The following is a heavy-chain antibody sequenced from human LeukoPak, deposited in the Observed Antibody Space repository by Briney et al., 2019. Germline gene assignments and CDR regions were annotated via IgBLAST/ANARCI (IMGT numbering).Heavy chain of an antibody. V-gene: IGHV3-23*01. CDR1: KFAFSSYT. CDR2: ISGGGGNT. D-gene: IGHD1-26*01. Sequence: GGSLRLSCAASKFAFSSYTMSWVRQAPGKGLEWVSAISGGGGNTYYADSVKGRFTISRDNSKNTLHLQMNSLRAEDTAVYYCGKNRYSGSLSPFDIWGQGTMVTVSS. CDR3: GKNRYSGSLSPFDI. J-gene: IGHJ3*02.